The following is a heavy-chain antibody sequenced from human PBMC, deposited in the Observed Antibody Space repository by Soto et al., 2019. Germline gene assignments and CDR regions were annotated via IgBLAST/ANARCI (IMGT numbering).Heavy chain of an antibody. Sequence: KTSETLSLTCAVSGGSISSSNWWSWVRQPPGKGLEWIGEIYHSGSTNYNPSLKSRVTISVDKSKNQFSLKLSSVTAADTAVYYCARGRYDFWSGYYKATNNWFDPWGQGTLVTVSS. CDR1: GGSISSSNW. J-gene: IGHJ5*02. V-gene: IGHV4-4*02. D-gene: IGHD3-3*01. CDR3: ARGRYDFWSGYYKATNNWFDP. CDR2: IYHSGST.